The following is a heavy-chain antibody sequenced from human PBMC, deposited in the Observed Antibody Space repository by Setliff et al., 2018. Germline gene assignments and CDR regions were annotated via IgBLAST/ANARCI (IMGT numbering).Heavy chain of an antibody. CDR3: AGSTVTQVDY. D-gene: IGHD4-17*01. CDR2: IYYSGST. J-gene: IGHJ4*02. V-gene: IGHV4-59*08. Sequence: PSETLSLTCTVSGGSIRSYYWNWIRQPPGKGLEWIGYIYYSGSTNYNPSLKSRVTISVDTSKNHFSLRLSSVTAADTAAYYCAGSTVTQVDYWGQGTLVTVSS. CDR1: GGSIRSYY.